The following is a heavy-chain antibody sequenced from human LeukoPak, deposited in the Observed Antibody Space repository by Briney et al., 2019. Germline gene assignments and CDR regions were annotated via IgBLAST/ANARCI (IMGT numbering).Heavy chain of an antibody. Sequence: VKISCKASGYTFNDYYIHWVQQAPGKGLEWMGRVDLEDGDTIYAEKFQGRVTITADTSMETAYMDLSSLRSFDTAVCYCARGSRSFDWLRSYFDFWGQGTLVSVSS. CDR2: VDLEDGDT. V-gene: IGHV1-69-2*01. CDR1: GYTFNDYY. D-gene: IGHD3-9*01. J-gene: IGHJ4*02. CDR3: ARGSRSFDWLRSYFDF.